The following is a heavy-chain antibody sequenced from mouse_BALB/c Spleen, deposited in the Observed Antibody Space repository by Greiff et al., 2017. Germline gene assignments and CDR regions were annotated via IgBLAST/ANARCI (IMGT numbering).Heavy chain of an antibody. V-gene: IGHV1S135*01. CDR3: ARSENFITTATRYFDV. CDR2: IDPFNGGT. D-gene: IGHD1-2*01. Sequence: EVQLQQSGPELMKPGASVKISCKASGYSFTSYYMHWVKQSHGKSLEWIGYIDPFNGGTSYNQKFKGKATLTVDKYSSTAYMHLSSLTSEDSAVYYCARSENFITTATRYFDVWGAGTTVTVSS. CDR1: GYSFTSYY. J-gene: IGHJ1*01.